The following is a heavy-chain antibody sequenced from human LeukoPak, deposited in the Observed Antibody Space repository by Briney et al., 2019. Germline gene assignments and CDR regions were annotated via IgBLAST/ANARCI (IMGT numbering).Heavy chain of an antibody. J-gene: IGHJ5*02. Sequence: PSETLSLTCTVSGGSISSSSYYWGWIRQPPGKGLEWIGSIYYSGSTYYNPSLKSRVTISVDTSKNQFSLKLSSVTAADTAVYYCAREAAGLSNNRFDPWGQGTLVTVSS. D-gene: IGHD6-13*01. CDR3: AREAAGLSNNRFDP. V-gene: IGHV4-39*02. CDR1: GGSISSSSYY. CDR2: IYYSGST.